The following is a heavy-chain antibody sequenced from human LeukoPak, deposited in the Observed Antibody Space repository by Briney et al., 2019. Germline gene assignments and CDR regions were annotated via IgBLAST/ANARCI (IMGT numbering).Heavy chain of an antibody. Sequence: GGSLRLSCAASGFTFSSYWMSWVRQAPGKGLEWVASIKQDGSETYYVDSVKGRFTISRDNAKNSLYLQMNSLTAEDTAIYYCARGGYSSLGYWGQGTLVTVSS. CDR2: IKQDGSET. CDR3: ARGGYSSLGY. D-gene: IGHD6-13*01. J-gene: IGHJ4*02. CDR1: GFTFSSYW. V-gene: IGHV3-7*01.